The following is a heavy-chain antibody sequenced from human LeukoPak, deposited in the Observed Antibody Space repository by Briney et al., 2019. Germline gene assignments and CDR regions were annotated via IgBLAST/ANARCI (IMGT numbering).Heavy chain of an antibody. J-gene: IGHJ4*02. CDR2: IYYSGTT. CDR1: GASIDIYY. Sequence: SETLSPTCTISGASIDIYYGSWIRQPPGRGLEWIGHIYYSGTTNYNPSLKSRVTISVDTSKNQFSMRLRSVTAADTAVYYCARVTGYMIEDYFDYWGQGTLVTVSS. D-gene: IGHD3-22*01. CDR3: ARVTGYMIEDYFDY. V-gene: IGHV4-59*01.